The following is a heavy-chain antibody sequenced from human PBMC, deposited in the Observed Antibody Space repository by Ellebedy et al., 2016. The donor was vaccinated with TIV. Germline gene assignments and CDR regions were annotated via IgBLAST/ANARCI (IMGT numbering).Heavy chain of an antibody. CDR3: ARAVQSSTSFDS. V-gene: IGHV3-48*04. J-gene: IGHJ5*01. CDR2: ISSSSSTI. Sequence: GGSLRLXCAASGFTFSSYSMNWVRQAPGKGPEWVSYISSSSSTIHYADSVKGRFTISRDNAKNSLYLQMNSLRAEDTAVYYCARAVQSSTSFDSWGQGTLVTVSS. D-gene: IGHD2-2*01. CDR1: GFTFSSYS.